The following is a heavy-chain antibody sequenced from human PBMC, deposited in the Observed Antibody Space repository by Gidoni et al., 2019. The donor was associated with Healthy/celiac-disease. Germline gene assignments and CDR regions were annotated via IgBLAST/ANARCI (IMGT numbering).Heavy chain of an antibody. CDR2: ISWNSGSI. CDR3: AKGDAIAAPPDY. J-gene: IGHJ4*02. Sequence: EVQLVESGGGLVQPGRSLRLSCAASGFTFDDYAMHWVRQDPGKGLEWVSGISWNSGSIGYADSVKGRFTISRDNAKNSLYLQMNSLRAEDTALYYCAKGDAIAAPPDYWGQGTLVTVSS. D-gene: IGHD6-13*01. CDR1: GFTFDDYA. V-gene: IGHV3-9*01.